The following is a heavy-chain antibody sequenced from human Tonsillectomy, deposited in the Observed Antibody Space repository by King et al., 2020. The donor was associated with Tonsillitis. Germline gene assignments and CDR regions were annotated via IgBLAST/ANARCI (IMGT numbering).Heavy chain of an antibody. J-gene: IGHJ2*01. CDR3: AGAYDDIADWYFDL. CDR1: GGSISSYY. CDR2: MHSSGKN. D-gene: IGHD3-9*01. Sequence: QLQESGPGLVKPSETLSLTCTVSGGSISSYYWNWIRPPAGKGLEWIGRMHSSGKNNYSPYLKSRVTMSVDTSKNQFSLQLSSVTAADTAGYYCAGAYDDIADWYFDLWGRGSLGTVSS. V-gene: IGHV4-4*07.